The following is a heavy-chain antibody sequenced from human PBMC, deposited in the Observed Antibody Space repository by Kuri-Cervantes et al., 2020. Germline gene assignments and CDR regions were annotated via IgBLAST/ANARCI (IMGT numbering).Heavy chain of an antibody. CDR3: ASTNIVGGDY. V-gene: IGHV4-30-4*01. Sequence: SCTVSGGSISSGDYYWSWIRQPPGKGLEWIGYIYYSGSTYYNPSLKSRVTISVDTSKNQFSLKLSSVTAADTAVYYCASTNIVGGDYWGQGTLVTVSS. J-gene: IGHJ4*02. CDR1: GGSISSGDYY. D-gene: IGHD1-26*01. CDR2: IYYSGST.